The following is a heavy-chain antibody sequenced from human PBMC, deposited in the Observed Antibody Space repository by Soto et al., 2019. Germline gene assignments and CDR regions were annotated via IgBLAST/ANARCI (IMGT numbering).Heavy chain of an antibody. Sequence: QLQLQESGPGLVKPSETLSLTCTVSGGSISSGTYYWGCVRQPPGKGLEWIGTMYYSGTTYYNPSLNGRVTVSVDTSKNRFSLKLSSVTAADTAVYYCVRGSGSYSSAMDVWGQGTTVTVSS. D-gene: IGHD3-10*01. J-gene: IGHJ6*02. CDR2: MYYSGTT. V-gene: IGHV4-39*01. CDR3: VRGSGSYSSAMDV. CDR1: GGSISSGTYY.